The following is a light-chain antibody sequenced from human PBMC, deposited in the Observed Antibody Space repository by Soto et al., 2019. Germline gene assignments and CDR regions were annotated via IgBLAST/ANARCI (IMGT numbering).Light chain of an antibody. CDR3: QQDNNWPLTWT. CDR1: QSVSNH. V-gene: IGKV3-15*01. J-gene: IGKJ1*01. CDR2: DAT. Sequence: EIVMTQSPATLSVSPGDTVTLSCRASQSVSNHLAWYQAKPGQAPRVLIYDATTRAADVPVRFSGSWSATDFTLTFNSGQSEYSAIYRFQQDNNWPLTWTFCQGTKVEIK.